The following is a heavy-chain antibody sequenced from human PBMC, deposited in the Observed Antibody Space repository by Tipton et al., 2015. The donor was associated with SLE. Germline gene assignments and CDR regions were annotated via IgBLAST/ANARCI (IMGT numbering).Heavy chain of an antibody. Sequence: SLRLSCVGSGFTFSSYSMNWVRQAPGKGLEWVSSISSSSSYIYYADSVKGRFTISRDNAKNSLYLQMNSLRAEDTAVYYCARDLPDYYDSSGYRGFDIWGQGTMVTVSS. CDR3: ARDLPDYYDSSGYRGFDI. CDR1: GFTFSSYS. CDR2: ISSSSSYI. V-gene: IGHV3-21*01. D-gene: IGHD3-22*01. J-gene: IGHJ3*02.